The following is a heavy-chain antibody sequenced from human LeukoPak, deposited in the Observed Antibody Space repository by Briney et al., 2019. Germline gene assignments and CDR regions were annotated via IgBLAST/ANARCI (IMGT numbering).Heavy chain of an antibody. J-gene: IGHJ4*02. CDR1: GFTFYSYS. D-gene: IGHD1-26*01. CDR2: ISSSSSYI. CDR3: ATDAGATNY. V-gene: IGHV3-21*01. Sequence: KPGGALILSCAASGFTFYSYSMNWFRQAPGKGLEWVSSISSSSSYIYYADSVKGRFTVSRDNAKNSLYLQMNSLRAEDTAVYYCATDAGATNYWGQGTLVTVSS.